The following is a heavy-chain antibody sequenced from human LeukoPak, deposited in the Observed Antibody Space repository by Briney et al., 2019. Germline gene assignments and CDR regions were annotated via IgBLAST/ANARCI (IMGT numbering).Heavy chain of an antibody. V-gene: IGHV3-21*01. D-gene: IGHD3-22*01. CDR3: ARARYDSSGYYPILDY. CDR2: ISSSSSYI. J-gene: IGHJ4*02. CDR1: GFTFSSYS. Sequence: GGSLRLSCAASGFTFSSYSMNWVRQAPGKGLEWVSSISSSSSYIYYADLVKGRFTISRDNAKNSLYLQMNSLRAEDTAVYYCARARYDSSGYYPILDYWGQGTLVTVSS.